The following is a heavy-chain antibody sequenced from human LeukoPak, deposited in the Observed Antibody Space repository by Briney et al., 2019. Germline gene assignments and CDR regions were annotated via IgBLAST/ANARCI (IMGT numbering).Heavy chain of an antibody. D-gene: IGHD2-21*01. CDR1: GGSISNYY. V-gene: IGHV4-4*07. Sequence: SETLSLTCTVSGGSISNYYRSWIRQPAGKGLEFIGRIYSSGSTNYNPSLKSRVTMSVDTSKNQFSLKLSSVTAADTAVYYCARGGIGTSLDYWGQGTLVTVSS. CDR3: ARGGIGTSLDY. J-gene: IGHJ4*02. CDR2: IYSSGST.